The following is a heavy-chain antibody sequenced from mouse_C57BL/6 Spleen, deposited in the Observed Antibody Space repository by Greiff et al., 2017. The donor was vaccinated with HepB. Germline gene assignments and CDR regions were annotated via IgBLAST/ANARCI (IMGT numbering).Heavy chain of an antibody. V-gene: IGHV5-15*01. D-gene: IGHD2-3*01. CDR3: ARLYDGYYDYAMDY. CDR2: ISNLAYSI. J-gene: IGHJ4*01. Sequence: EVQLVESGGGLVQPGGSLKLSCAASGFTFSDYGMAWVRQAPRKGPEWVAFISNLAYSIYYADTVTGRFTISRENAKNTLYLEMSSLRSEDTAMYYCARLYDGYYDYAMDYWGQGTSVTVSS. CDR1: GFTFSDYG.